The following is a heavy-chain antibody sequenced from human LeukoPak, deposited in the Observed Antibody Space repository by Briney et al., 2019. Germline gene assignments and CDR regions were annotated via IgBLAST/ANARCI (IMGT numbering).Heavy chain of an antibody. V-gene: IGHV1-18*01. CDR2: ISAYNGNT. D-gene: IGHD6-13*01. J-gene: IGHJ4*02. CDR1: GYTFTSYG. CDR3: ASSPGIAAADLFDY. Sequence: ASVKVSCKASGYTFTSYGISWVRQAPGQGLEWMGWISAYNGNTNYAQKLQGRVTMTTDTSTSTAYMELRSLRSDDTAVYYCASSPGIAAADLFDYWGQGTLVTVSS.